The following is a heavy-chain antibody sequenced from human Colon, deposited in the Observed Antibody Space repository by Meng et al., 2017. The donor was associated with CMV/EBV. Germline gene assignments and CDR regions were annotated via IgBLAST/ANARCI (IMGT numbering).Heavy chain of an antibody. J-gene: IGHJ1*01. D-gene: IGHD3-16*01. V-gene: IGHV1-2*02. Sequence: VELVQSGAGVRMPGASVKVSCKASGYSFTGYYIHWVRQAPGQGLEWMGWMDPTTGRTDYAQKFQGTVTMTRDTSISTAYLELSRLTSDDTAVYYCASHSSYVWGSHHWGQGTLVTVSS. CDR2: MDPTTGRT. CDR1: GYSFTGYY. CDR3: ASHSSYVWGSHH.